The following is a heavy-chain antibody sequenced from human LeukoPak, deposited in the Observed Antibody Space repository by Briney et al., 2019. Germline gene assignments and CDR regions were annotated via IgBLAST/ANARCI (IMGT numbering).Heavy chain of an antibody. J-gene: IGHJ4*02. V-gene: IGHV1-69*02. CDR3: ARGYYYDSSGVDH. Sequence: GSSVKVSCKASGGTFSSYTISWVRQAPGQGLEWMGRIIPILGIANYAQKFQGRVTITADKSTSTAYMELSSLRSEDTAVYYCARGYYYDSSGVDHWGQGTLVTVSS. D-gene: IGHD3-22*01. CDR1: GGTFSSYT. CDR2: IIPILGIA.